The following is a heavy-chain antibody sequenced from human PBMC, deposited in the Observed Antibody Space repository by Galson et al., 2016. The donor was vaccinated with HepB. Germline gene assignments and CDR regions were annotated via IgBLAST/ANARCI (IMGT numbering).Heavy chain of an antibody. Sequence: SLRLSCAASGFTVSTNYMNWVRQAPGKGLEWVSTFYSAYSTYYAESVKGRFTISSDTSKNTLNLQLNSLRAEDTAVYYCARSSSSGWSPIDYWGQGTLVTVSS. J-gene: IGHJ4*02. V-gene: IGHV3-66*01. CDR1: GFTVSTNY. D-gene: IGHD6-19*01. CDR2: FYSAYST. CDR3: ARSSSSGWSPIDY.